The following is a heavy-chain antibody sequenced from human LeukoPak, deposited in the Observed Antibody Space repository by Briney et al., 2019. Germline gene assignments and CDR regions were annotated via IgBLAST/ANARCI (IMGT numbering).Heavy chain of an antibody. CDR1: GVSISSYY. V-gene: IGHV4-59*08. D-gene: IGHD5-18*01. CDR3: ARSSGYTYGSDY. J-gene: IGHJ4*02. Sequence: SETLSLTCSVSGVSISSYYWSWFRQPPGGGLEWVGYIYFSGSINYNPSLKSRVTISADTSKNQLSLKLSSVTAADTAVYYCARSSGYTYGSDYWGQGTLVTVSS. CDR2: IYFSGSI.